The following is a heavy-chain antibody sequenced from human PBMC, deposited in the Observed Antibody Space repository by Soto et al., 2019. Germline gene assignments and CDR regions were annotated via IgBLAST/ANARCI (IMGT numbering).Heavy chain of an antibody. Sequence: PGGSLRLSCAASGFTVSSNYMSWVRQAPGKGLEWVSVIYSGGSTYYADSVKGRFTISRHNSKNTLYLQMNSLRAEDTAVYYCARAGTYYDFWSGYLPEYYYYYMDVWGKGTTVTVSS. CDR3: ARAGTYYDFWSGYLPEYYYYYMDV. J-gene: IGHJ6*03. V-gene: IGHV3-53*04. CDR1: GFTVSSNY. D-gene: IGHD3-3*01. CDR2: IYSGGST.